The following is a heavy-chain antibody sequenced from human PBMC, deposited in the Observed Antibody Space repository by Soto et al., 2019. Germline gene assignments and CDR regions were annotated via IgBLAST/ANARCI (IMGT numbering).Heavy chain of an antibody. CDR2: FVPGRGTS. CDR3: ESDSPGGGYCYGMDV. D-gene: IGHD3-16*01. Sequence: QGQLEQSGAEVRKPGSSVKVSCKASGGSFGSYAISWVRQAPGQGLQWMGGFVPGRGTSQSAKKFQGRVTFSTDDSTTTAYMEVSSLGSEDTAVYYCESDSPGGGYCYGMDVWGQGTTVTVSS. CDR1: GGSFGSYA. J-gene: IGHJ6*02. V-gene: IGHV1-69*01.